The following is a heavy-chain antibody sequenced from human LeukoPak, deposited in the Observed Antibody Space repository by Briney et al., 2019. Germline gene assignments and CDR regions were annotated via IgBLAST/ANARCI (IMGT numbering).Heavy chain of an antibody. Sequence: GGSLRLSCAASGFTFSSYGMHWVRQAPGKGLEWVAVISNDGSNKYYADSVKGRFTISRDTSKNTLYLQMNSLRAEDTAVYYCARTDSSSWSNWFDPWGQGTLVTVSS. J-gene: IGHJ5*02. D-gene: IGHD6-13*01. CDR3: ARTDSSSWSNWFDP. CDR2: ISNDGSNK. CDR1: GFTFSSYG. V-gene: IGHV3-30*03.